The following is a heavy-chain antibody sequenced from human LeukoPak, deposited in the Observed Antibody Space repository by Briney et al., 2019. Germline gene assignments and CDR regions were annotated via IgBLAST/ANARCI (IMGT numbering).Heavy chain of an antibody. J-gene: IGHJ3*01. Sequence: PGGSLRLSCAASGFTFNTAWMHWVRQAPGEGLVWVSRIYSDGSDTTYADSVKGRFIISRDNARNMLYLQMNSLRGDDTAVYYCATDSGHSFSFWGQGTMVTVSS. CDR2: IYSDGSDT. CDR1: GFTFNTAW. V-gene: IGHV3-74*03. D-gene: IGHD3-10*01. CDR3: ATDSGHSFSF.